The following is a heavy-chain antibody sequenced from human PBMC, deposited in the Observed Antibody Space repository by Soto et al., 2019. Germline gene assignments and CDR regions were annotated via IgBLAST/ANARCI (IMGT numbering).Heavy chain of an antibody. Sequence: GGSLRLSCAASGFTFSSYGMHWVRQATGKGLELGAVISYDGSNKNYADSVKGRFTITRDNSKSTMYLQMNSLRAEDIALYFCALAFCTNGVGYYFFDFWGHGTLVTVSS. V-gene: IGHV3-30*03. D-gene: IGHD2-8*01. J-gene: IGHJ4*01. CDR1: GFTFSSYG. CDR2: ISYDGSNK. CDR3: ALAFCTNGVGYYFFDF.